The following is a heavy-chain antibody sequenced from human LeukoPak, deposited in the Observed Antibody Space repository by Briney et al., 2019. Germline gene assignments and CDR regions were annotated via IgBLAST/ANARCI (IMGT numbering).Heavy chain of an antibody. CDR2: ISYDGSTK. CDR1: GFTFSSHG. J-gene: IGHJ1*01. D-gene: IGHD6-13*01. V-gene: IGHV3-30*18. CDR3: AKESGSRSYGAYFPH. Sequence: GGSMRLSCAASGFTFSSHGMQWVRQAPGKGLEWVAVISYDGSTKYYADSVKGRFTISRDNSKSTLYLQMNSLRAEDTAVYYCAKESGSRSYGAYFPHWGQGTLVTVSS.